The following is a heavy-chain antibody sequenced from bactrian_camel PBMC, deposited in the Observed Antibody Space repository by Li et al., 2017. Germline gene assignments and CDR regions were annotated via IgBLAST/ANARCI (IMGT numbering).Heavy chain of an antibody. D-gene: IGHD2*01. V-gene: IGHV3-1*01. CDR1: GFTFDDHD. CDR2: IYSGGNT. J-gene: IGHJ4*01. Sequence: VQLVESGGGSVQAGGSLRLSCAASGFTFDDHDMGWFRQAPGKGPEWVSAIYSGGNTLYEDSVKGRFTIYKDNAKNTLSLQMYSLKPEDTAVYYCATGLRPYCSGVYCYTHYDYWGQGTQVTVS. CDR3: ATGLRPYCSGVYCYTHYDY.